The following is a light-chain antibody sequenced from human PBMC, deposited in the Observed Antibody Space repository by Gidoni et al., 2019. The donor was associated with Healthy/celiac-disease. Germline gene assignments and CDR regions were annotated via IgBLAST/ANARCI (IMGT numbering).Light chain of an antibody. CDR1: QCFSSSY. J-gene: IGKJ4*01. CDR2: GAS. V-gene: IGKV3-20*01. CDR3: QQYGSPLT. Sequence: ELVLTQPPGTLSLSPGERSTLSCRHSQCFSSSYLASHQQKTGPAPRLLIYGASSTATGIPDRFSGSGSRTDFTLTISRLEPEDFAVYYCQQYGSPLTFGGGTKVEIK.